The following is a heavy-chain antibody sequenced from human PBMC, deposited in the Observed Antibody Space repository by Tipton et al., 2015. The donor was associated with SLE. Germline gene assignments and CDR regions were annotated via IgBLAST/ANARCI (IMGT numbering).Heavy chain of an antibody. Sequence: SLRLSCAASGFTFSGSAMHWVRQASGKGLEWVGRIRSKANNYATAHAASVKGRFTISRDDSKNTAYLQMNSLKTEDTAVYYCTRPSNQGAYPFDIWGQGTMVTVSS. D-gene: IGHD1-14*01. J-gene: IGHJ3*02. CDR3: TRPSNQGAYPFDI. CDR1: GFTFSGSA. V-gene: IGHV3-73*01. CDR2: IRSKANNYAT.